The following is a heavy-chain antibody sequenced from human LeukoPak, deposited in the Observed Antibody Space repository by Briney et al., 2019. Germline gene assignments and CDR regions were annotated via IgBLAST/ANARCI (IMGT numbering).Heavy chain of an antibody. V-gene: IGHV3-11*01. CDR1: GFTFSDYY. CDR2: ISSSGSTI. D-gene: IGHD3-22*01. CDR3: ARDSYYDSSGYENY. Sequence: PGGSLRLSCAASGFTFSDYYMSWIRQAPGKGLEWVPYISSSGSTIYYADSVKGRFTISRDNAKNSLYLQMNSLRAEDTAVYYCARDSYYDSSGYENYWGQGTLVTVSS. J-gene: IGHJ4*02.